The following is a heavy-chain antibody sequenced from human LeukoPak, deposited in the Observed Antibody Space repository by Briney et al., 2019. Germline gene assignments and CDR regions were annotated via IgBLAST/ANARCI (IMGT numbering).Heavy chain of an antibody. CDR1: GFTFSSYS. CDR3: ARDPATYYDILTGYPYYYGMDV. D-gene: IGHD3-9*01. CDR2: ISSSSSTI. V-gene: IGHV3-48*04. Sequence: GGSLRLSCAASGFTFSSYSMNWVRQAPGKGLEWVSYISSSSSTIYYADSVKGRFTISRDNAKNSLYLQMNSLRAEDTAVYYCARDPATYYDILTGYPYYYGMDVWGQGTTVTVSS. J-gene: IGHJ6*02.